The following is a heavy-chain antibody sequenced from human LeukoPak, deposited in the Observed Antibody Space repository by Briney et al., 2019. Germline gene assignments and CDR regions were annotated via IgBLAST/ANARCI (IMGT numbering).Heavy chain of an antibody. CDR1: GFTFSSYS. V-gene: IGHV3-21*01. Sequence: GGSLRLSCAASGFTFSSYSMNWVRQAPGEGLEWVSSISSSSSYIYYADSVKGRFTISRDNAKNSLYLQMNSLRAEDTAVYYCARGHSAATIFFDYWGQGTLVTVSS. J-gene: IGHJ4*02. CDR2: ISSSSSYI. CDR3: ARGHSAATIFFDY. D-gene: IGHD3-3*01.